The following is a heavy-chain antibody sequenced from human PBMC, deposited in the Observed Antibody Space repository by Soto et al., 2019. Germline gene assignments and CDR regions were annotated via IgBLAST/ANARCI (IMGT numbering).Heavy chain of an antibody. CDR3: AKERHSSGWYNWCDP. D-gene: IGHD6-19*01. J-gene: IGHJ5*02. V-gene: IGHV3-30*18. CDR1: GFTFSSYG. CDR2: ISYDGSNK. Sequence: QVQLVESGGGVVQPGRSLRLSCAASGFTFSSYGMHWVRQAPGKGLEWVAGISYDGSNKYYADSVKGRFTISRDNSKNTLYLQMNSLRAEDTAVYYCAKERHSSGWYNWCDPWGQGTLVTVSS.